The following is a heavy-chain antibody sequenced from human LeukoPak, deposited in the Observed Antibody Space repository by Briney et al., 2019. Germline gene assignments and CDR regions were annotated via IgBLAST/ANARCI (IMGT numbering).Heavy chain of an antibody. CDR2: TSYSGSA. J-gene: IGHJ3*02. CDR3: ARLRGSYGGDAFDI. V-gene: IGHV4-59*04. D-gene: IGHD1-26*01. Sequence: SETLFLTCTVSGGSISSYYWSWIRQPPGKGLEWIGTTSYSGSAYYNPSLKSRVTISVYTSKNQFSLKLSSVTAADTAVFYCARLRGSYGGDAFDIWGQGTMVTVSS. CDR1: GGSISSYY.